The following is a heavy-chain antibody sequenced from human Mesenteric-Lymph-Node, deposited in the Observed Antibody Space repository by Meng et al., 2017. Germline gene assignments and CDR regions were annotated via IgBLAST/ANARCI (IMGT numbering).Heavy chain of an antibody. Sequence: GGSMRLSCAASGFTFADYCMSWVRQAPGKGLEWVSGINWNGGTTLYADSVKGRFTISRDNAKNSLYLQMDSLRAEDTALYYCAIDLFGYGFDYWGQGTLVTVSS. V-gene: IGHV3-20*04. CDR2: INWNGGTT. CDR1: GFTFADYC. D-gene: IGHD3-3*01. CDR3: AIDLFGYGFDY. J-gene: IGHJ4*02.